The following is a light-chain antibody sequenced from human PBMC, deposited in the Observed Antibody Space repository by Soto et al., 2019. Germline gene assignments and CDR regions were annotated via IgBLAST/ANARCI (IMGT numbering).Light chain of an antibody. CDR1: QGIRST. CDR3: QRYNNWPLT. J-gene: IGKJ4*01. V-gene: IGKV3-15*01. Sequence: EILLTQSPAALSLSIGERVTLSCRASQGIRSTLAWYQQKPGQTPRLLIYDSSTRAIGIPTRFSGSLSGTEFTLTINGLQSEDFAVYYCQRYNNWPLTFGGGTK. CDR2: DSS.